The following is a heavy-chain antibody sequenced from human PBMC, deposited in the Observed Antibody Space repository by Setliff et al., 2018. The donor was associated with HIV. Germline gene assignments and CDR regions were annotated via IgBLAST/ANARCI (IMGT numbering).Heavy chain of an antibody. CDR1: GGSFSGYY. J-gene: IGHJ6*03. CDR3: ARYRRFADYIDV. Sequence: PSETLSLTCAVYGGSFSGYYWSWIRQPPGKGLEWIGEINDNGSTNYNPSLKSRVTISVDTSKNQFSLKLSSVTAADTALYYCARYRRFADYIDVWGKGTTVTVS. D-gene: IGHD1-26*01. V-gene: IGHV4-34*01. CDR2: INDNGST.